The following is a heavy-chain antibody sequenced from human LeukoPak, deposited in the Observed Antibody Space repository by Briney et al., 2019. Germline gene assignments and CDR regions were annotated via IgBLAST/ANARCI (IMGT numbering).Heavy chain of an antibody. CDR1: EFTFTSYE. J-gene: IGHJ3*02. CDR2: ISSSGNTI. D-gene: IGHD6-6*01. Sequence: AGGSLRLSCAASEFTFTSYELNWVRQAPGKGLEWVSYISSSGNTISYADSVKGRFTISRDNAKNSLYLQVISPRAEDTAVYYCARGPSIAARYDAFDIWGQGTMVTVSS. CDR3: ARGPSIAARYDAFDI. V-gene: IGHV3-48*03.